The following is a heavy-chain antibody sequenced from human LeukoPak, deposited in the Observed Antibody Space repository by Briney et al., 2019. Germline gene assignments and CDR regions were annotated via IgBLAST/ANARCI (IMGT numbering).Heavy chain of an antibody. D-gene: IGHD6-19*01. CDR3: AKRYIIAVAGPNQGFFDY. V-gene: IGHV4-59*08. CDR1: GGSISSYY. Sequence: SETLSLTCTVSGGSISSYYWSWIRQPPGKGLEWIGYIYYSGSTNYNPSLKSRVTISVDTSKNQFSLKLSSVTAADTAVYYCAKRYIIAVAGPNQGFFDYWGQGTLVTVSS. CDR2: IYYSGST. J-gene: IGHJ4*02.